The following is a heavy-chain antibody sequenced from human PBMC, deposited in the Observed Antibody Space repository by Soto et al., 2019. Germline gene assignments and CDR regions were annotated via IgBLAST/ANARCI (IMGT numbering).Heavy chain of an antibody. J-gene: IGHJ2*01. CDR3: ARRSSGSTTIYWYFDL. CDR1: GGSFSGYY. CDR2: INHSGST. V-gene: IGHV4-34*01. D-gene: IGHD3-22*01. Sequence: SETLSLTCAVYGGSFSGYYWSWIRQPPGKGLEWIGEINHSGSTNYNPSLKSRVTISVDTSKNQFSLKLSSVTAADTAVYYCARRSSGSTTIYWYFDLWGRGTLVTVSS.